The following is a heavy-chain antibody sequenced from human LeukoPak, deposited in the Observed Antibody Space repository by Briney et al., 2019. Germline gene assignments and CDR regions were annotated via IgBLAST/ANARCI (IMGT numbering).Heavy chain of an antibody. V-gene: IGHV3-74*01. D-gene: IGHD3-3*01. CDR2: INSGGTTT. Sequence: PGGSLRLSCAASGFTFSGYWMHWVRQAPGKGLEWVSRINSGGTTTRYVDSVKGRFTISRDNAKNILYLQMTSLRAEDTAVYYCARDLRRYYDFWSGYPGYYYMDVWGKGTTVTVSS. CDR1: GFTFSGYW. CDR3: ARDLRRYYDFWSGYPGYYYMDV. J-gene: IGHJ6*03.